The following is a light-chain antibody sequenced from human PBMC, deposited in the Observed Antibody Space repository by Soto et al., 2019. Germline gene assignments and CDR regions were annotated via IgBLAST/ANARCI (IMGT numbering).Light chain of an antibody. V-gene: IGKV1-8*01. Sequence: AIRMTQSPSSFSASTGDRVTITCRASQGISSYLAWYQQKPGKAPKLLIYAASTLQSGVPSRFSGSGSGTDFTLTISRLEPGDFAVYYCHQYGSSILTFGQGTKVDIK. CDR3: HQYGSSILT. J-gene: IGKJ1*01. CDR1: QGISSY. CDR2: AAS.